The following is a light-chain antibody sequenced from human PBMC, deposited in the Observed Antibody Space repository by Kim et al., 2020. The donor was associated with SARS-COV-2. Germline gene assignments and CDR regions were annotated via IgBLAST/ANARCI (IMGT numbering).Light chain of an antibody. CDR3: QQYNNWRT. J-gene: IGKJ1*01. CDR1: QSVSSK. V-gene: IGKV3-15*01. Sequence: SVSQGERATLSCRASQSVSSKLAWYQQKPGQAPRRLIYGASTRATGVPARFSGSGSGTEFTLTISSLQSEDFAVYYCQQYNNWRTFGQGTKVDIK. CDR2: GAS.